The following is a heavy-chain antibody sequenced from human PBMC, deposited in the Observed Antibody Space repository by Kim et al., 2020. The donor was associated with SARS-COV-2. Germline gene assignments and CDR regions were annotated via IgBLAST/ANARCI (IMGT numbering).Heavy chain of an antibody. CDR3: ARAKADWLLYGYVMDV. D-gene: IGHD3-3*01. V-gene: IGHV3-21*01. Sequence: SAKGRFTTSRDNAKNALYLQMNSLRAGDTAVYYCARAKADWLLYGYVMDVWGQGTTVTVSS. J-gene: IGHJ6*02.